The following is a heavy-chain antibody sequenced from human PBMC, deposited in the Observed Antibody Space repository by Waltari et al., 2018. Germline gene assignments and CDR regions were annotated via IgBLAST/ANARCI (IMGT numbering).Heavy chain of an antibody. CDR1: GFTASTDN. CDR3: ATRGGISNWGLDY. D-gene: IGHD7-27*01. V-gene: IGHV3-48*04. Sequence: EVQRVESGGGVVQSGGSLTRSFAASGFTASTDNMNGVGQAPGKGLEWLSYISSGSGSIYDADSVKGRFTISRDNARNSLYLQMNNLRAEDTAVYYCATRGGISNWGLDYWGQGTLVTVSS. J-gene: IGHJ4*02. CDR2: ISSGSGSI.